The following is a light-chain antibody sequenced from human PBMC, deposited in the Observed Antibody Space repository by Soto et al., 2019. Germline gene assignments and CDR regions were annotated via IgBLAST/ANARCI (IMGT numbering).Light chain of an antibody. CDR1: RSVSGSY. CDR3: QQYGSSPIT. Sequence: EIVFTQSPGTLSFSPGERVTLSCRASRSVSGSYLAWYQQKPGQAPRVLIYSASLRATGIPDRFSGSGSGTDFSLTISRLEPEDFAVYYCQQYGSSPITFGQGTRLEIK. J-gene: IGKJ5*01. V-gene: IGKV3-20*01. CDR2: SAS.